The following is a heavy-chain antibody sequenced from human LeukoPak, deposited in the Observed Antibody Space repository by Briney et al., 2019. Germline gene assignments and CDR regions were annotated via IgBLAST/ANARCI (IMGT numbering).Heavy chain of an antibody. CDR3: ARVFPGIRHFDY. Sequence: PGGSLRLSCAASGFTFRSYGMHWVRQAPGKGLEWVAFIRYDGTNKYQADSVKGRFTISRDNAKNSLYLQMNSLRAEDTAVYYCARVFPGIRHFDYWGQGTLVTVSS. CDR2: IRYDGTNK. V-gene: IGHV3-30*02. D-gene: IGHD3-3*02. CDR1: GFTFRSYG. J-gene: IGHJ4*02.